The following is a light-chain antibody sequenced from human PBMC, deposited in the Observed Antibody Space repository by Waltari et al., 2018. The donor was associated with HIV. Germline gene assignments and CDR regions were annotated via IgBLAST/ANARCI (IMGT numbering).Light chain of an antibody. J-gene: IGKJ2*01. CDR1: QNVLYSSNNKSY. V-gene: IGKV4-1*01. CDR3: QQYYRTPYT. Sequence: DIVMTQSPDSLAVSLGERATIDCKSSQNVLYSSNNKSYLAWYQQKPGQPPKLLIYWASTRESGVPDRFSGSGSGTDFTLTISSLQAEDVAVYYCQQYYRTPYTFGQGTKLENK. CDR2: WAS.